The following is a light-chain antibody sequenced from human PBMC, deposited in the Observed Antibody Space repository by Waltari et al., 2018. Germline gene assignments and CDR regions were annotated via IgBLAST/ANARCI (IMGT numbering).Light chain of an antibody. Sequence: QSALTQPPSASGSPGQSVTISCTGTSSAVGGYNYVSWYQHHPGKAPKLMIYEVSKRPSGVPDRFSGSKSGNTASLTVSGLQAEDEADYYCSSYAGFNNFVVFGGGTSVTVL. CDR1: SSAVGGYNY. J-gene: IGLJ2*01. CDR2: EVS. CDR3: SSYAGFNNFVV. V-gene: IGLV2-8*01.